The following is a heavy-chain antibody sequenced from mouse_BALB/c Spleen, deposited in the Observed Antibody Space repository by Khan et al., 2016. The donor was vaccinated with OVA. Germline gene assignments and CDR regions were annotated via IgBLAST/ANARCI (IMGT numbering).Heavy chain of an antibody. D-gene: IGHD2-1*01. CDR2: IWGDGST. CDR1: GISLTSYV. V-gene: IGHV2-3*01. Sequence: QVQLQQSGPGLVAPSQSLSITCPVSGISLTSYVVNWVRQPPGKGLEWLGVIWGDGSTNYHSGLKPGLSIIKDNSKSQVFLKLNSLQTDDTATYYCAKWGNSYYAMDYWGQGTSVTVSS. CDR3: AKWGNSYYAMDY. J-gene: IGHJ4*01.